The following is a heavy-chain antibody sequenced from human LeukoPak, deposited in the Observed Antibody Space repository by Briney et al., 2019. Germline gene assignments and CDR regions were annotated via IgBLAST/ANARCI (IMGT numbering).Heavy chain of an antibody. J-gene: IGHJ6*02. D-gene: IGHD6-13*01. CDR3: AKVEYSSSWSYYYYYYGMDV. CDR1: GFTFTTY. Sequence: GASVKVSCKASGFTFTTYINWVRQATGQGLEWMGWMNPNSGNTGYAQKFQGRVTMTRNTSISTAYMELSSLRSEDTAVYYCAKVEYSSSWSYYYYYYGMDVWGQGTTVTVSS. V-gene: IGHV1-8*02. CDR2: MNPNSGNT.